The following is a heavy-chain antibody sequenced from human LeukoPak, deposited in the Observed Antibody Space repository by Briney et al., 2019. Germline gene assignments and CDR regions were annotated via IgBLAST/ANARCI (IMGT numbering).Heavy chain of an antibody. CDR2: IKHDGSER. CDR3: ARPRYCSSTSCRYFDF. CDR1: GFAFTTYW. Sequence: GGSLRLSCAASGFAFTTYWMTWVRQAPGKGLGWVANIKHDGSERYYVDCVKGRFTISRDNAENSLCLQMDSLRAEDTALYYCARPRYCSSTSCRYFDFWGQGTLVTVSS. V-gene: IGHV3-7*02. D-gene: IGHD2-2*01. J-gene: IGHJ4*02.